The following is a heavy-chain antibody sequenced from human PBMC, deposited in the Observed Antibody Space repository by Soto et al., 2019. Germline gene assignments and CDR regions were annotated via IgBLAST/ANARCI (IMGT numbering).Heavy chain of an antibody. CDR1: GFTFSAYG. CDR3: ANNMVRGTWYFDY. CDR2: TSSDGSYK. V-gene: IGHV3-30*18. D-gene: IGHD3-10*01. J-gene: IGHJ4*02. Sequence: QVQLVESGGGVVQPGRSLRLSCAASGFTFSAYGMHWVRQAPGKGLEWVAATSSDGSYKYYTDSVKGRFTISRDNSKNTLYLQMNGLRAEDTAVYFYANNMVRGTWYFDYWGQGTLVTVSS.